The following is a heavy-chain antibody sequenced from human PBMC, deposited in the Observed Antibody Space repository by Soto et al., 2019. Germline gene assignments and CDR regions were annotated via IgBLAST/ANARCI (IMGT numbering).Heavy chain of an antibody. V-gene: IGHV2-70*04. CDR3: ARIRGGSYYFDY. D-gene: IGHD1-26*01. CDR1: GFSLSTSGMR. J-gene: IGHJ4*02. Sequence: SGPTLVKPTQTLTLTCTFSGFSLSTSGMRVSWIRQPPGKALEWLARIDWDDDKFYSTSLKTRLTISKDTSKNQVVLTMTNMDPVDTATYYCARIRGGSYYFDYWGQGTLVTVSS. CDR2: IDWDDDK.